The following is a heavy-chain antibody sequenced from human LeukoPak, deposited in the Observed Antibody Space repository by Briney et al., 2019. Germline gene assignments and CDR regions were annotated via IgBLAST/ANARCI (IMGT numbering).Heavy chain of an antibody. Sequence: TGGSLRLSCEASGFTFSSYYMHWARQTPGKGLIWVSHITGDGSNTGYADSVKGRFTISRDNAKNTLYLQMNSLRAEDTAVYYCARDVQYYFDYWGQGTLVTVSS. CDR2: ITGDGSNT. CDR1: GFTFSSYY. J-gene: IGHJ4*02. CDR3: ARDVQYYFDY. V-gene: IGHV3-74*01.